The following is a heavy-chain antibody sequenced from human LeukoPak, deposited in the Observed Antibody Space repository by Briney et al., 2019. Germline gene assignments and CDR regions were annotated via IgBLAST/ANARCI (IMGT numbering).Heavy chain of an antibody. D-gene: IGHD2-15*01. CDR3: AREIPGRIAADC. CDR1: GFTFSDYS. J-gene: IGHJ4*02. Sequence: PGGSLRLSCAASGFTFSDYSMNWVRQAPGKGLEWISYIGGRGDGISYADSVKGRFIVSRDNAKNSLFLQMNRLRGEDTAIYFCAREIPGRIAADCWGQGTLATVSS. V-gene: IGHV3-48*01. CDR2: IGGRGDGI.